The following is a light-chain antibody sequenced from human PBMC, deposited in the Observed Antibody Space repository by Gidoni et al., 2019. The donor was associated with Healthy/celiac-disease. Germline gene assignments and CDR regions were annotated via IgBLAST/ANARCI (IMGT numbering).Light chain of an antibody. Sequence: DIQMTQSPSSLSASVGDRVTITCRASQSISSYLNWYQQKPGKAPKLLIYAASSLQSGVPSRFSGSGSGTDFTLTISSLQPEDVATYYCQQSYSTPRYTFXQXTKLEIK. CDR2: AAS. J-gene: IGKJ2*01. CDR3: QQSYSTPRYT. V-gene: IGKV1-39*01. CDR1: QSISSY.